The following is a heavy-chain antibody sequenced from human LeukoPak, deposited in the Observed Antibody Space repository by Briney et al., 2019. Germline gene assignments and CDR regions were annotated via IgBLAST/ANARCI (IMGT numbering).Heavy chain of an antibody. Sequence: ASVKVSCKASGSTFSSYAISWVRQAPGQGLEWMGGIIPIFGTANYAQKFQGRVTITADESTSTAYMELSSLRSEDTAVYYCARDRVWTRGYSYVGMGVYYFDYWGQGTLVTVSS. CDR2: IIPIFGTA. D-gene: IGHD5-18*01. J-gene: IGHJ4*02. CDR3: ARDRVWTRGYSYVGMGVYYFDY. CDR1: GSTFSSYA. V-gene: IGHV1-69*01.